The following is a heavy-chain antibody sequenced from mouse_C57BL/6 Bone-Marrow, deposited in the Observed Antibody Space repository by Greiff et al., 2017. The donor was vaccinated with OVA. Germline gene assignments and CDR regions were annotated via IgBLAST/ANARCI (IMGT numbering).Heavy chain of an antibody. CDR2: IYPGSGST. V-gene: IGHV1-55*01. CDR1: GYTFTSYW. J-gene: IGHJ2*01. Sequence: VQLQQSGAELVKPGASVKMSCKASGYTFTSYWITWVKQRPGQGLEWIGDIYPGSGSTNYNEKFKSKATLTVDTSSSTAYMQLSSLTSEDSAVYYCARGGTTVVYFDYWGQGTTLTVSS. D-gene: IGHD1-1*01. CDR3: ARGGTTVVYFDY.